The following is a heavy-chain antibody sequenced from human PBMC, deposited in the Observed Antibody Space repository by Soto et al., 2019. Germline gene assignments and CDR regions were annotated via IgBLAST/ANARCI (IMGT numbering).Heavy chain of an antibody. J-gene: IGHJ4*02. CDR3: ARAVEGWWLRRDRVPFDY. V-gene: IGHV4-30-4*01. CDR1: GGSISSGDYY. CDR2: IYYSGST. Sequence: SETLSLTCTVSGGSISSGDYYWSWIRQPPGKGLEWTGYIYYSGSTYYNPSLKSRVTISVDTSKNQFSLKLSSVTAADTAVYYCARAVEGWWLRRDRVPFDYWGQGTLVTVSS. D-gene: IGHD5-12*01.